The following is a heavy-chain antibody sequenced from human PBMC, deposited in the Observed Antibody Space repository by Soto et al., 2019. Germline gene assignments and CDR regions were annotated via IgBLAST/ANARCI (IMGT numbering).Heavy chain of an antibody. D-gene: IGHD4-17*01. CDR1: GFTFSSYG. V-gene: IGHV3-33*01. CDR2: IWYDGSNK. J-gene: IGHJ4*02. Sequence: PGGSLRLSCAASGFTFSSYGMHWVRQAPGKGLEWVAVIWYDGSNKYYADSVKGRFTISRDNSKNTLYLQMNSLRAEDTAVYYCARAPRDDYGDYERKLDYWGQGTLVTVLL. CDR3: ARAPRDDYGDYERKLDY.